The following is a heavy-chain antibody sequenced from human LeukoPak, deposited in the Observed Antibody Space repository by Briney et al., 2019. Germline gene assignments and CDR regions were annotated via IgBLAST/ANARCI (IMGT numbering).Heavy chain of an antibody. V-gene: IGHV1-2*02. CDR2: INPNSGGT. Sequence: EASVKVSCKASGYTFTGCYLHWVRQAPGQGLEWMGWINPNSGGTSYAQKFQDRVTMTRDTSTSTAYMELSRLRSDDTAVYYCTRDPGDTAMAKYYFDYWGQGTLVTVSS. CDR1: GYTFTGCY. CDR3: TRDPGDTAMAKYYFDY. J-gene: IGHJ4*02. D-gene: IGHD5-18*01.